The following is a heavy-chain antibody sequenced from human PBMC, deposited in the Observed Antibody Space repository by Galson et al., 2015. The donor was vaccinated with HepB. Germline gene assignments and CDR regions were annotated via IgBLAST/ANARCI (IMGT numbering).Heavy chain of an antibody. CDR3: AKGLRSGGWGGFDY. Sequence: SLRLSCAASGFTFSSYAMSWVRQAPGKGLEWVSSISNIIGSTYYADSVKGRFTISRDNSKNTLYLQMNSLRAEDTAVYYCAKGLRSGGWGGFDYWGQGTLVTVSS. CDR1: GFTFSSYA. CDR2: ISNIIGST. V-gene: IGHV3-23*01. J-gene: IGHJ4*02. D-gene: IGHD6-19*01.